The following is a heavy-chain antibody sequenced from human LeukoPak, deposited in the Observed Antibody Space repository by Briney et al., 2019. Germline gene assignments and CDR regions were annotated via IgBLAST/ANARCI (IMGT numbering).Heavy chain of an antibody. J-gene: IGHJ3*02. CDR3: ARDNSGFRRYYYDSSGYSSDAFDI. V-gene: IGHV1-8*03. CDR1: GYTFTSYD. D-gene: IGHD3-22*01. Sequence: ASVKVSCKASGYTFTSYDINWVRQATGQGLEWMGWMNPNSGNTGYAQKFQGRVTITRNTSISTAYMELRSLRSDDTAVYYCARDNSGFRRYYYDSSGYSSDAFDIWGQGTMVTVSS. CDR2: MNPNSGNT.